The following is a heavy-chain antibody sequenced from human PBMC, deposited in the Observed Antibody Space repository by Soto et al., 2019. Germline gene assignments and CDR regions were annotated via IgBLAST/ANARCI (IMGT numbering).Heavy chain of an antibody. J-gene: IGHJ4*02. CDR2: ISYDGSNK. CDR1: GFTFSSYG. CDR3: AKVADYIWGSYRYGYFDY. D-gene: IGHD3-16*02. V-gene: IGHV3-30*18. Sequence: GGSLRLSCAASGFTFSSYGMHWVRQAPGEGLEWVAVISYDGSNKYYADSVKGRFTISRDNSKNTLYLQMNSLRAEDTAVYYCAKVADYIWGSYRYGYFDYWGQGTLVTVSS.